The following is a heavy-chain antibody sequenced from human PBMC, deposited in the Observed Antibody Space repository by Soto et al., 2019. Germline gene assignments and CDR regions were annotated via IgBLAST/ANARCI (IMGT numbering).Heavy chain of an antibody. CDR1: GGTFSSYT. CDR2: IIPILGIA. Sequence: QVQLVQSGAEVKKPGSSVKVSCKASGGTFSSYTISWVRQAPGQGLEWMGRIIPILGIANYAQKFQGRVTITAEKSKTTAYKELSSRRSEDTAVYSGARGLRVHDYVPGGGFDPWGQGTLVTVSS. CDR3: ARGLRVHDYVPGGGFDP. V-gene: IGHV1-69*02. J-gene: IGHJ5*02. D-gene: IGHD4-17*01.